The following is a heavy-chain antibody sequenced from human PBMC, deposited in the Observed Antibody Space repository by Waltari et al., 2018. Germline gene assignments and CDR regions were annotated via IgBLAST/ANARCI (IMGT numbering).Heavy chain of an antibody. CDR2: INHSGST. CDR3: AREGVAVAGTGAGYFDY. CDR1: GGSFSGYY. Sequence: QVQLQQWGAGLLKPPETLSLPCAVYGGSFSGYYWSWIRQPPGKGLEWIGEINHSGSTNYNPSLKSRVTISVDTSKNQFSLKLSSVTAADTAVYYCAREGVAVAGTGAGYFDYWGQGTLVTVSS. V-gene: IGHV4-34*01. J-gene: IGHJ4*02. D-gene: IGHD6-19*01.